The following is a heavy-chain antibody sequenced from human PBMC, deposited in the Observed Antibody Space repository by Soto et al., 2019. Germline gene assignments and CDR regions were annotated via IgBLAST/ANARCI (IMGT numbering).Heavy chain of an antibody. Sequence: ASVKVSCKASGYTFTSYGISWVRQAPGQGLEWMGWISAYNGNTNYAQKLQGRVTMTTDTSTSTAYMELRSLRSDDTAVYYCARDSPDYGDYVVTPSYYFDYWGQGTLVTVSS. J-gene: IGHJ4*02. CDR1: GYTFTSYG. CDR3: ARDSPDYGDYVVTPSYYFDY. D-gene: IGHD4-17*01. V-gene: IGHV1-18*01. CDR2: ISAYNGNT.